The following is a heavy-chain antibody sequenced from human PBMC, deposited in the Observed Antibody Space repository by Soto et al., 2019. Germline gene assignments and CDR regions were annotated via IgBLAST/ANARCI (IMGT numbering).Heavy chain of an antibody. CDR1: GYTFTGYY. Sequence: GPSVKVSCKASGYTFTGYYMHWVRQAPGQGLEWMGWINPNSGGTNYAQKFQGRVTMTRDTSISTAYMELSRLRYDDTAVFYCARARVTTINFDYWGQGTLVTVS. V-gene: IGHV1-2*02. J-gene: IGHJ4*02. CDR2: INPNSGGT. D-gene: IGHD4-17*01. CDR3: ARARVTTINFDY.